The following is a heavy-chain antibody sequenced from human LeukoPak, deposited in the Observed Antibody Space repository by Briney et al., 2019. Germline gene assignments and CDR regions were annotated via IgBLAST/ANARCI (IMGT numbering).Heavy chain of an antibody. V-gene: IGHV3-23*01. J-gene: IGHJ4*02. CDR2: ISGSAYST. Sequence: GGSLRLSCAASRFTFSNFAMSWVRQAPGKGLEWVSTISGSAYSTYYADSVKGRFTISRDNSKNALFLQMNSLSAEDTAVYYCAKSGPYCSSTTCNYFDYWGQGTLVTVSS. CDR1: RFTFSNFA. D-gene: IGHD2-2*01. CDR3: AKSGPYCSSTTCNYFDY.